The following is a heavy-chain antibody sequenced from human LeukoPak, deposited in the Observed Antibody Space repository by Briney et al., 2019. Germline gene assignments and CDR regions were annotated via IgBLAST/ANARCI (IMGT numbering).Heavy chain of an antibody. CDR1: GGSISSYY. V-gene: IGHV4-59*01. D-gene: IGHD4-17*01. J-gene: IGHJ4*02. CDR3: ARGEDYGDYPFDY. CDR2: IYYSGST. Sequence: PSETLSLTCTVSGGSISSYYWNWIRQPPGKGLEWIGYIYYSGSTNYNPSLKSRVTISVDTSKNQFSLKLSSVTAADTAVYYCARGEDYGDYPFDYWGQGTLVTVSS.